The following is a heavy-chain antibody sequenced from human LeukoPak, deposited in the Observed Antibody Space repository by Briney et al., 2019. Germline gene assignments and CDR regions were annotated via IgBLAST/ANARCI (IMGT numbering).Heavy chain of an antibody. CDR2: INDSGGT. Sequence: SETLSLTCAVYGGSFRGYYWSWIRQPPGKGLEWIGEINDSGGTHYNTSLNSRVTISVDTSKNQVYLKLSSVTAADTAIYYCARGVSHRNFDWLFYWGQGTLVTVSS. CDR3: ARGVSHRNFDWLFY. J-gene: IGHJ4*02. D-gene: IGHD3-9*01. V-gene: IGHV4-34*01. CDR1: GGSFRGYY.